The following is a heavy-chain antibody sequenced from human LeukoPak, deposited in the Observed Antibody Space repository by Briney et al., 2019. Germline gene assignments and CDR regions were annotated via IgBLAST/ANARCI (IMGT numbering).Heavy chain of an antibody. J-gene: IGHJ4*02. Sequence: KPSETLSLTCTVSGGSITSHSWSWIRQPPGEGLEWIGYVYDSGSTTYNPSLQSRVNISPDSSKNQFSLKLSSVTAADTAVYYCARGGGTNDDFWSGYAYSFDYWGQGALVTVSS. CDR2: VYDSGST. CDR1: GGSITSHS. V-gene: IGHV4-59*11. D-gene: IGHD3-3*01. CDR3: ARGGGTNDDFWSGYAYSFDY.